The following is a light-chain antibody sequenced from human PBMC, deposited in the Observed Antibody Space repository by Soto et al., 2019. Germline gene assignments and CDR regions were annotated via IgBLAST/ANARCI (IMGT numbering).Light chain of an antibody. CDR1: QSVSNNY. CDR3: QQYGSSLST. CDR2: GAS. V-gene: IGKV3-20*01. Sequence: EIVLTQSPGTLSLSPGERATLSCRASQSVSNNYLAWYQQKPGQSPRLLIYGASSRASGIPDRFSGSGSGTDFTLTISRVEPEDVAVYYCQQYGSSLSTFGQGTRLEIK. J-gene: IGKJ5*01.